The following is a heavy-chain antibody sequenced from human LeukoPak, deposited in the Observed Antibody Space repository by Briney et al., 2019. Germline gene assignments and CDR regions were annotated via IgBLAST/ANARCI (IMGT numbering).Heavy chain of an antibody. Sequence: SETLSLTCTVSGGSISSSSYYWCWIRQPPGKGLEWIGSIYYSGSTYYNPSLKSRVTMSVDTSKNQFSLKLSSVTAADTAVYYCARFAPPSGTTGTGNWFDPWGQGTLVTVSS. D-gene: IGHD1-1*01. J-gene: IGHJ5*02. V-gene: IGHV4-39*07. CDR2: IYYSGST. CDR1: GGSISSSSYY. CDR3: ARFAPPSGTTGTGNWFDP.